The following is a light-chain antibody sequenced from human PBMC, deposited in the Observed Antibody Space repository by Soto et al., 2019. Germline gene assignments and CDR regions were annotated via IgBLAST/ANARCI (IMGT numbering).Light chain of an antibody. V-gene: IGKV3-15*01. Sequence: IVLTQFPATLSVSPGGRATLSCRASETLDSNLDWYQQKPGQAPRLLIYAASTRATGIPARFSGSGSGTDFTLTISALQSEDFAVYYCQQYNNWPLSLSFGGGTKVEIK. J-gene: IGKJ4*01. CDR2: AAS. CDR3: QQYNNWPLSLS. CDR1: ETLDSN.